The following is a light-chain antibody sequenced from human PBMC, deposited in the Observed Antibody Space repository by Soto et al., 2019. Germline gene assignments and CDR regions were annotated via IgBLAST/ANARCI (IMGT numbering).Light chain of an antibody. CDR2: DAS. Sequence: DIQMTQSPSTLSASVGDRVTISCRASQSIQTWLAWYQQRPGKAPNLLIFDASDLASGVSSRFSGSGSGAEFTLTISSLQADDFATYYCQQYESYPYTFGRGTRLGIK. CDR1: QSIQTW. J-gene: IGKJ2*01. V-gene: IGKV1-5*01. CDR3: QQYESYPYT.